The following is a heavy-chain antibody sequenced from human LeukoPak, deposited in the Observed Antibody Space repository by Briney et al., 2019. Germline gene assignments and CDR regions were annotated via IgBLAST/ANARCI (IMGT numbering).Heavy chain of an antibody. D-gene: IGHD6-19*01. J-gene: IGHJ6*02. Sequence: PSETLSLTCSVSGDSIRNCYWSWIRQPPGKGLEWIGYIYYSGSTNYNPSLKSRVTISVDTSKNQFSLKLSSVTAADTAVYYCARLTGIAVAGTSSLHYYYYYGMDVWGQGTTVTVSS. CDR2: IYYSGST. CDR1: GDSIRNCY. V-gene: IGHV4-59*08. CDR3: ARLTGIAVAGTSSLHYYYYYGMDV.